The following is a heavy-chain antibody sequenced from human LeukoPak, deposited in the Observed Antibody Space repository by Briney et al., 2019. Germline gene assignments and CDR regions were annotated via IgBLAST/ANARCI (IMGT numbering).Heavy chain of an antibody. Sequence: PGGSLRLSCAASGFTFSSYAMHWVRQAPGKGLEWVAVISYDGSNKYYVDSVKGRFTISRDNSKNTLYLQMNSLRAEDTAVYYCARDGGDHWGKGTLVTVSS. J-gene: IGHJ4*02. CDR3: ARDGGDH. CDR1: GFTFSSYA. V-gene: IGHV3-30*04. D-gene: IGHD3-16*01. CDR2: ISYDGSNK.